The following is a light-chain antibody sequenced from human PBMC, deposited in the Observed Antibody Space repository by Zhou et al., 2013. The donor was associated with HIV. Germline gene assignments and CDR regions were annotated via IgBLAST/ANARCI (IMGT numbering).Light chain of an antibody. CDR3: QHTFTTPIT. V-gene: IGKV1-39*01. CDR1: QNIDTF. Sequence: DIQMTQSPSSLSASVGDRVTITCRASQNIDTFLSWYQLKPGTVPKLLIYGASTLQTGVPSRFSGSGSGTEFTLTISSLQPDDFATYYCQHTFTTPITFGGGTRVEIK. J-gene: IGKJ4*01. CDR2: GAS.